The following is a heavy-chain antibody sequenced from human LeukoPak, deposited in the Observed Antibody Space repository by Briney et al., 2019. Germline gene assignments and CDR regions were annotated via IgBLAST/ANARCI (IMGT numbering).Heavy chain of an antibody. CDR1: GYTFTSYG. CDR3: ARDWDPYYYDSSGYYYEPNFDY. CDR2: ISAYNGNT. J-gene: IGHJ4*02. V-gene: IGHV1-18*01. Sequence: GASVKVSCKASGYTFTSYGISWVRQAPGQGLEWMGWISAYNGNTNYAQKLQGRVTVTTDTSTSTAYMELRSLRSDDTAVYYCARDWDPYYYDSSGYYYEPNFDYWGQGTLVTVSS. D-gene: IGHD3-22*01.